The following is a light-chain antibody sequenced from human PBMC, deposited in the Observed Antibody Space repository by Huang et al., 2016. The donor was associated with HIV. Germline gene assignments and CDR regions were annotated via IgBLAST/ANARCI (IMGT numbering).Light chain of an antibody. V-gene: IGKV1-39*01. J-gene: IGKJ2*01. CDR3: QQSYYFPRT. Sequence: DIQMTQSPSSLSASVGDRVTITCRASKRIDAYLTWYQCKPGRAPKLLIFATSDLQSGVPSRFSGSRSGTTFTLSISNLQPQDFATYFCQQSYYFPRTFGQGTKVEMK. CDR1: KRIDAY. CDR2: ATS.